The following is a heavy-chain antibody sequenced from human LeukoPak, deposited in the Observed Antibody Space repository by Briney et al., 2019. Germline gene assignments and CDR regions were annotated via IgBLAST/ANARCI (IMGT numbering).Heavy chain of an antibody. J-gene: IGHJ6*02. V-gene: IGHV3-7*01. CDR2: IKQDVSKK. CDR3: ARDRHIVVVTAIPRGMDV. CDR1: GFTFSIYW. Sequence: PGGSLRLSCAASGFTFSIYWMSWVRQAPGEGLEWVANIKQDVSKKYYVDSVKGRLTISRDNAKNSLYLQMDSLRAEDTAVYYCARDRHIVVVTAIPRGMDVWGQGTTVTVSS. D-gene: IGHD2-21*02.